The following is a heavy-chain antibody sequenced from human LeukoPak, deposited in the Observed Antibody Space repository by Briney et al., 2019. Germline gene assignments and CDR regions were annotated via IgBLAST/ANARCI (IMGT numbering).Heavy chain of an antibody. Sequence: PGGSLRVSCAASGFTVSRNYMSWVRQAPGKGLEWVSVIYSGGSTYYADSVKGRFTVSRDNSENTLYLQMNSLRAEDTAVYYCASSEAVAGTGNFDYWGQGTLVTVSS. V-gene: IGHV3-53*01. D-gene: IGHD6-19*01. J-gene: IGHJ4*02. CDR2: IYSGGST. CDR1: GFTVSRNY. CDR3: ASSEAVAGTGNFDY.